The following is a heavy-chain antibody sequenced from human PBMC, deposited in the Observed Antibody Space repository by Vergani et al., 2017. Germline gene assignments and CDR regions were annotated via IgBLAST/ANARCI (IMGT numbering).Heavy chain of an antibody. CDR2: ISGSGGST. Sequence: EVQLLESGGGLVQPGGSLRLSCAASGFTFSSYAMSWVRQAPGKGLEWVSAISGSGGSTYYADSVKGRFTISRDNSKNTLYLQMNSLRAEGTAVYYCAKDPYYYDSSGYYAVDYWGQGTLVTVSS. CDR3: AKDPYYYDSSGYYAVDY. CDR1: GFTFSSYA. D-gene: IGHD3-22*01. J-gene: IGHJ4*02. V-gene: IGHV3-23*01.